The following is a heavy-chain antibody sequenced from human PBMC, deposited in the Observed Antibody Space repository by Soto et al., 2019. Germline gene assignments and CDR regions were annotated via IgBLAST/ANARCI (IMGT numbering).Heavy chain of an antibody. Sequence: GGSLRLSCAASGFTFSDYYMSWIRQAPGKGLEWVSYISNSGSTIYQADSVKGRFTISRDNAKNSLYLQMNSLRVEDTAVYHCVRDLKVGGTTNSIDYWGQGTLVTVSS. CDR1: GFTFSDYY. J-gene: IGHJ4*02. CDR2: ISNSGSTI. V-gene: IGHV3-11*01. D-gene: IGHD1-26*01. CDR3: VRDLKVGGTTNSIDY.